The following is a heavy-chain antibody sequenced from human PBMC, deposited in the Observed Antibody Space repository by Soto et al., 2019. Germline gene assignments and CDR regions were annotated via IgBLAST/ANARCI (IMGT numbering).Heavy chain of an antibody. CDR3: TSRQISRPTSAAASARGGMDV. D-gene: IGHD6-13*01. J-gene: IGHJ6*02. Sequence: QVQLVESGGGVVQPGRSLRLSCAASGFNFNNYGMHWVRQAPGKGLEWVSVIWNDGNGYYYANSVKGRFTISRDNSKNTLYLQMSILRPEDSAAYYCTSRQISRPTSAAASARGGMDVWGQGTTVTVSS. V-gene: IGHV3-33*01. CDR1: GFNFNNYG. CDR2: IWNDGNGY.